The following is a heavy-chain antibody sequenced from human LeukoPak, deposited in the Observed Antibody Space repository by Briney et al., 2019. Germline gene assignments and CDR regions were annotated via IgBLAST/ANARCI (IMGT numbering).Heavy chain of an antibody. CDR2: INTDGSST. J-gene: IGHJ6*03. Sequence: GGSLRLSCAASGFTFSSYWMHWVRQAPGKGLVWVSRINTDGSSTSYADSVKGRFTISRDNAKNTLYLQMNSLRAEDTAVYYCARVRDYFYYYMDVWGKGTTVTVSS. CDR1: GFTFSSYW. V-gene: IGHV3-74*01. CDR3: ARVRDYFYYYMDV.